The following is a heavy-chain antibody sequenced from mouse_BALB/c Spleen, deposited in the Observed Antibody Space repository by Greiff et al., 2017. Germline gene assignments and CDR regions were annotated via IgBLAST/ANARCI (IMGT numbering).Heavy chain of an antibody. D-gene: IGHD1-1*01. CDR2: IDPETGGT. CDR3: TRIYYGSSSFAY. V-gene: IGHV1-15*01. Sequence: VQLQQSGAELVRPGASVTLSCKASGYTFTDYEMHWVEQTPVHGLEWIGAIDPETGGTAYNQKFKGKATLTADKSSSTAYMELRSLTSEDSAVYYCTRIYYGSSSFAYWGQGTLVTVSA. CDR1: GYTFTDYE. J-gene: IGHJ3*01.